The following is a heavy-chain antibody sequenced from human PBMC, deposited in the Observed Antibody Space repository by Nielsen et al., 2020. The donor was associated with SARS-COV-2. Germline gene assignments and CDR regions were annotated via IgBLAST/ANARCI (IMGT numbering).Heavy chain of an antibody. CDR2: ISYDGSNK. Sequence: GESLKISCAASGFTFSSYGMHWVRQAPGKGLEWVAVISYDGSNKYYADSVKGRFTISRDNSKNTLYLQMNSLRAEDTAVYYCAKDGVGIHVATARYYYYGMDVWGQGTTVTVSS. V-gene: IGHV3-30*18. CDR1: GFTFSSYG. CDR3: AKDGVGIHVATARYYYYGMDV. D-gene: IGHD5-12*01. J-gene: IGHJ6*02.